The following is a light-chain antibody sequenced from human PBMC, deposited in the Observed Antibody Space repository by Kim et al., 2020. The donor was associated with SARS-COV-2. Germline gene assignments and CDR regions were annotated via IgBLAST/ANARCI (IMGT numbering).Light chain of an antibody. J-gene: IGKJ2*01. V-gene: IGKV3-20*01. CDR3: QQYGSSPYT. CDR2: GAS. CDR1: QSVSSSY. Sequence: LPPGERATLSCRASQSVSSSYLAWYQQKPGQAPRLLIYGASSRATGIPDRFSGSGSGTDFTLTISSLEPEDFAVYYCQQYGSSPYTFGQGTKLEI.